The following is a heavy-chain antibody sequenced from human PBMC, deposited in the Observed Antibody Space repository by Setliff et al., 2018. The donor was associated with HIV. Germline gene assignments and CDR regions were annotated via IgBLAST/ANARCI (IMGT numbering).Heavy chain of an antibody. V-gene: IGHV1-18*01. D-gene: IGHD3-10*01. CDR3: ARVVVRGVTFIAEYFQH. Sequence: GASVKVSFKASGYTFTSYGISWVRQAPGQGLEWMGWISAYNGNTNYAQKLQGRVTMTTDTSTSTAYMELRSLRSDDTAVYYCARVVVRGVTFIAEYFQHWGQGTLVTVSS. CDR1: GYTFTSYG. J-gene: IGHJ1*01. CDR2: ISAYNGNT.